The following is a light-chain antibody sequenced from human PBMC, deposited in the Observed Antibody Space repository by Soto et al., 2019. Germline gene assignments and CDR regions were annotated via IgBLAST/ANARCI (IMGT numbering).Light chain of an antibody. CDR1: QDIRNE. J-gene: IGKJ1*01. Sequence: AIQMTQSPSSLSASVGDRVTITCRASQDIRNELAWYQQNPGKAPKLLIYAASYLQGGVPSRFRGAGSGTDFTLTISSLQPEDFATYYCLQDYNYPRTFGQGTKVEIK. CDR3: LQDYNYPRT. V-gene: IGKV1-6*01. CDR2: AAS.